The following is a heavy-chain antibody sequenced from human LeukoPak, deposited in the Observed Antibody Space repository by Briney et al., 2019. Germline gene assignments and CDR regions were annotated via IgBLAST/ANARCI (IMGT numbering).Heavy chain of an antibody. V-gene: IGHV3-48*02. CDR1: GFTFSSYS. D-gene: IGHD3-22*01. Sequence: PGGSLRLSCAASGFTFSSYSMNWVRQAPGKGLEWVSYISSSSSTIYYADSVKGRFTISRDNAKNSLYLQMNSLRDEDTAVYYCARAGVQDYYDSSGYLDYWGQGTLVTVSS. CDR2: ISSSSSTI. J-gene: IGHJ4*02. CDR3: ARAGVQDYYDSSGYLDY.